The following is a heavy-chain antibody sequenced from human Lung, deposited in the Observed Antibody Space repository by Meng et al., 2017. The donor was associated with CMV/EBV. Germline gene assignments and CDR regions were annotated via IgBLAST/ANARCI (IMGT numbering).Heavy chain of an antibody. CDR1: GFSFSNYA. CDR3: ARLTPTYSSATFDY. V-gene: IGHV3-23*01. D-gene: IGHD2/OR15-2a*01. Sequence: EVQLLESXXNVVQPGGSLRLSCAAYGFSFSNYAMTWVRQAPGRGLEWVSTISGRGDDTYYADSGKGRFTISRDNSKNTLYLQMNSLRAEDTAIYYCARLTPTYSSATFDYWGPGTLVTVST. J-gene: IGHJ4*02. CDR2: ISGRGDDT.